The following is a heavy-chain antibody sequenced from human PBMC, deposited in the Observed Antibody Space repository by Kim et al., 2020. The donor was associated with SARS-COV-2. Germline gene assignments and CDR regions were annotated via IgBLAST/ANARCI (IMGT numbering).Heavy chain of an antibody. J-gene: IGHJ4*02. Sequence: GKKLEWFGLIYHNGRTIYNPPLKSRVTISVDTSKNQLSLKLRSVTAADTAVYHCARDQGGSYESYYFDYWGQGTLVTVSS. CDR2: IYHNGRT. V-gene: IGHV4-59*01. D-gene: IGHD1-26*01. CDR3: ARDQGGSYESYYFDY.